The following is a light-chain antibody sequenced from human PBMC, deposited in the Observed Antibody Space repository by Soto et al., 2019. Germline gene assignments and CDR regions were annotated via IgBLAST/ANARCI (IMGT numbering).Light chain of an antibody. J-gene: IGLJ3*02. Sequence: QSALTQPASVSGSPGQSITISCSGSSGDVGAYNYVSWYQQHPGKAPRLMIFEISNRPSGVSNRFSGAKSGNTASLTISGLQADDESHYYCSSYTTSNTWVFGGGTKVTVL. CDR2: EIS. V-gene: IGLV2-14*01. CDR1: SGDVGAYNY. CDR3: SSYTTSNTWV.